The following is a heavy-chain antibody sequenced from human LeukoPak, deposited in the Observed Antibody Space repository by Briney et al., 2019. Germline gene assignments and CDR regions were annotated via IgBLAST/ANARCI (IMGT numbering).Heavy chain of an antibody. CDR3: VSYPGRGGYDNCYYYVMDV. D-gene: IGHD5-12*01. CDR1: GFTFSSYS. Sequence: GGSLRLSCAASGFTFSSYSMNWVRQAPGKGLEWVSSISSSSSYIYYADSVKGRFTISRDNAKNSLYLQMNSLRAEDTAVYYGVSYPGRGGYDNCYYYVMDVWGQGTTVTVSS. V-gene: IGHV3-21*01. CDR2: ISSSSSYI. J-gene: IGHJ6*02.